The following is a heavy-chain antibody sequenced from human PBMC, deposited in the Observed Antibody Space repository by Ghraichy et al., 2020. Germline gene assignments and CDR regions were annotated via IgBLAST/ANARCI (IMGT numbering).Heavy chain of an antibody. CDR3: ARVHYYGLGSSEEGILNWFDP. J-gene: IGHJ5*02. CDR1: GGSISSGGYS. V-gene: IGHV4-30-2*01. CDR2: IYHSGST. Sequence: SETLSLTCAVSGGSISSGGYSWSWIRQPPGKGLEWIGYIYHSGSTYYNPSLKSRVTISVDRSKNQFSLKLSSVTAADTAVYSCARVHYYGLGSSEEGILNWFDPWGQGTLVTVSS. D-gene: IGHD3-10*01.